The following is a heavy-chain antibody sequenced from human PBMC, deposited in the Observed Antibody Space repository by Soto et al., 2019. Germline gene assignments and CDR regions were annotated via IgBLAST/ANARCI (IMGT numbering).Heavy chain of an antibody. CDR1: GASISSGNW. Sequence: PSETLSLTCAVSGASISSGNWWSWVRQSPGKGLEWIGEIYHSGSTNHNPSLKSRVIISVDKSRNQFSLKLSSVTAADTAVYYCARVSGIYYYGMDVWGQGTTVTVS. V-gene: IGHV4-4*02. D-gene: IGHD3-10*01. J-gene: IGHJ6*02. CDR2: IYHSGST. CDR3: ARVSGIYYYGMDV.